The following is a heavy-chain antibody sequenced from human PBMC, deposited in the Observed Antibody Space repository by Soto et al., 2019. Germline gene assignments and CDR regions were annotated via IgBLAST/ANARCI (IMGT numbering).Heavy chain of an antibody. V-gene: IGHV3-11*01. J-gene: IGHJ6*03. D-gene: IGHD6-19*01. CDR1: GFTFSDYY. CDR2: ISSSGSTI. Sequence: QVQLVESGGGLVKPGGSLRLSCAASGFTFSDYYMSWIRQAPGKGLEWVSYISSSGSTIYYADSMKGRFTISRDNAKNSLYLQMNSLRAEDTAVYYCASLSAGYSSGWYGDYYYYYMDVWGKGTTVTVSS. CDR3: ASLSAGYSSGWYGDYYYYYMDV.